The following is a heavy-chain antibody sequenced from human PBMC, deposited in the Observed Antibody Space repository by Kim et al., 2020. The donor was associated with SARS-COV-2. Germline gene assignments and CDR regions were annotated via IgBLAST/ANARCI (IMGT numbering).Heavy chain of an antibody. CDR1: GFTFSSYA. J-gene: IGHJ6*02. Sequence: GGSLRLSCAASGFTFSSYAMHWVRQAPGKGLEWVAVISYDGSNKYYADSVKGRFTISRDNSKNTLYLQMNSLRAEDTAVYYCARDDIAARPSYYYYYYGMDVWGQGTTVTVSS. CDR3: ARDDIAARPSYYYYYYGMDV. CDR2: ISYDGSNK. D-gene: IGHD6-6*01. V-gene: IGHV3-30-3*01.